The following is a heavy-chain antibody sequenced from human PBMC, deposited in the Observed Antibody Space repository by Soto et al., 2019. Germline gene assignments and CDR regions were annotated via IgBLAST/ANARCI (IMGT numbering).Heavy chain of an antibody. V-gene: IGHV1-2*04. J-gene: IGHJ6*02. D-gene: IGHD5-18*01. CDR2: INPTSGGP. CDR3: ARDSARQDTAKAAVGVYYSMEG. Sequence: ASVKVSCRASGYTSTAYSMPWVPQAPGQGLEWMGWINPTSGGPNYAQKFQGWVTMTRDTSISTAYMELSRLISDATAVYYCARDSARQDTAKAAVGVYYSMEGWGQGTTVTVSS. CDR1: GYTSTAYS.